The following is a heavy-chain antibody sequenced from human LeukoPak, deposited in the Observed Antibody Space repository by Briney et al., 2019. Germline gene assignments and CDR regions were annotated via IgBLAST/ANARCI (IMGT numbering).Heavy chain of an antibody. CDR3: ARVGGSYSGRYYYYMDA. Sequence: GGSLRLSCAAPEFTFSSYWMSWVRQAPGKGLEWVANIKQDGSEKYYVDSVKGRFIISRDNAKNSLYLQMNSLRAEDTAVYYCARVGGSYSGRYYYYMDAWGKGTTVTVSS. CDR2: IKQDGSEK. V-gene: IGHV3-7*01. J-gene: IGHJ6*03. CDR1: EFTFSSYW. D-gene: IGHD1-26*01.